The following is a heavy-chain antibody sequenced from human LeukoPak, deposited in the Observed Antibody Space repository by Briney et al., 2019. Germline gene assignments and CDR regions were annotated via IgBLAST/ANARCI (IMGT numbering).Heavy chain of an antibody. CDR2: INPNDGST. J-gene: IGHJ5*02. CDR1: GGTFSSYA. CDR3: ARAYQSFFP. D-gene: IGHD2-2*01. Sequence: ASVKVSCKASGGTFSSYAVSWVRQAPGQGLEWMGIINPNDGSTAYAQKFQGRVTMTRDTSTNTVYMELSSLRSEDTAVYYCARAYQSFFPWGQGTQVTVSS. V-gene: IGHV1-46*01.